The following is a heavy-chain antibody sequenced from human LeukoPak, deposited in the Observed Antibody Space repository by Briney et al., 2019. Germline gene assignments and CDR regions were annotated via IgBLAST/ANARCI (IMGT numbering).Heavy chain of an antibody. J-gene: IGHJ4*02. CDR1: GFTFSSYA. CDR2: ISYDGSNK. CDR3: ARVGGWYYYFDY. D-gene: IGHD6-19*01. V-gene: IGHV3-30-3*01. Sequence: GGSLRLSCAAPGFTFSSYAMHWVRQAPGKGLEWVAVISYDGSNKYYADSVKGRFTISRDNSKNTLYLQMNSLRAEDTAVYYCARVGGWYYYFDYWGQGTLVTVSS.